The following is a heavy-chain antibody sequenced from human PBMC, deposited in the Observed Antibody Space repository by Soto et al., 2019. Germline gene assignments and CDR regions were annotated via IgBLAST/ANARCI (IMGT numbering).Heavy chain of an antibody. CDR1: GGTFSSYA. Sequence: QVQLVQSGAEVKKPGSSMKVSCKASGGTFSSYAISWVRQAPGQGLEWMGGIIPIFGTANYAQKFQGRVTITADESTSTAYMELSSLRSEDTAVYYCARAYIRGDQDPPDWFDPWGQGTLVTVSS. J-gene: IGHJ5*02. CDR2: IIPIFGTA. V-gene: IGHV1-69*01. CDR3: ARAYIRGDQDPPDWFDP. D-gene: IGHD3-10*01.